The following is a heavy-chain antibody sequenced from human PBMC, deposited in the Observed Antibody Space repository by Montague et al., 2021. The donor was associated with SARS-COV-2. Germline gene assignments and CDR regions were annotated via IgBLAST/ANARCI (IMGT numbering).Heavy chain of an antibody. J-gene: IGHJ4*02. V-gene: IGHV4-4*07. Sequence: SETLSLTCTVSGDSISSFYWNWIRQPARKGLEWIRRIYTSGGTNYNPSLKSRVTMSVDTSKNQFSLKLNSVTAADTAVYYCGRGVVAATPVVDYWGRGTLVTVSS. CDR2: IYTSGGT. D-gene: IGHD2-15*01. CDR1: GDSISSFY. CDR3: GRGVVAATPVVDY.